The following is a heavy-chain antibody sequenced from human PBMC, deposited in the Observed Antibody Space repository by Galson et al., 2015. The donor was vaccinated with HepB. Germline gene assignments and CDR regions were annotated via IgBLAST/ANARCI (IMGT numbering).Heavy chain of an antibody. Sequence: SVKVSCKASGGTFSSYAISWVRQAPGQGLEWMGGIIPIFGTANYAQKFQGRVTITADESTSTAYMELSSLRSEDTAVYYCARGWYYYDSSGYPLKDAFDIWGQGTMVTVSS. CDR1: GGTFSSYA. D-gene: IGHD3-22*01. CDR3: ARGWYYYDSSGYPLKDAFDI. V-gene: IGHV1-69*13. J-gene: IGHJ3*02. CDR2: IIPIFGTA.